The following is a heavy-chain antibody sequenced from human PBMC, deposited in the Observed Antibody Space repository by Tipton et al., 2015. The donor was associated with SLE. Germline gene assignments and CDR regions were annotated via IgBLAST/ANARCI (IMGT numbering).Heavy chain of an antibody. Sequence: TLSLTCTVSGGSISSHYWSWIRQPPGKGLEWIGYIYYSGSTNYNPSLKSRVTKSVDTSKNQFSLKLSSVSAADTAVYYCARARRFLESYYFDYWGQGTLVTVSS. CDR1: GGSISSHY. CDR3: ARARRFLESYYFDY. V-gene: IGHV4-59*11. CDR2: IYYSGST. D-gene: IGHD3-3*01. J-gene: IGHJ4*02.